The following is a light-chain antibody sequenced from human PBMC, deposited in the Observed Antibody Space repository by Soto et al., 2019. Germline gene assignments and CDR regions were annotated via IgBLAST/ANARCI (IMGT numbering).Light chain of an antibody. V-gene: IGKV1-39*01. Sequence: DIQMTQYPSSLSAYVGDRVTITCRASQSISTYLNWYQQRPGKAPKSLIYGASSLQSGVPSRFSGSGSGTDFTLTISSLQPEDFATYFCQQKYRVPRTFGQGTNVDI. J-gene: IGKJ1*01. CDR2: GAS. CDR1: QSISTY. CDR3: QQKYRVPRT.